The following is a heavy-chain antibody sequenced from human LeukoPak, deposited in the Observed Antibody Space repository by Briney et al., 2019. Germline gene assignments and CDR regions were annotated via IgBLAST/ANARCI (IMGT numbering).Heavy chain of an antibody. V-gene: IGHV4-34*01. D-gene: IGHD2-8*01. CDR3: ARGHVGSYAYYYYYGMDV. CDR2: INHSEST. Sequence: PSETLSLTCAVYGGSFSGYYWSWIRQPPKKGLEWLGEINHSESTNYNPSLKSRVTISVDTSKNQFSLKLRSVTAADTAVYYCARGHVGSYAYYYYYGMDVWGQGTTVTVSS. CDR1: GGSFSGYY. J-gene: IGHJ6*02.